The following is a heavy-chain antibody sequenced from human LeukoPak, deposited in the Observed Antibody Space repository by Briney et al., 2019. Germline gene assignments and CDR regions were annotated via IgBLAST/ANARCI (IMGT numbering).Heavy chain of an antibody. CDR1: GFTFGSYG. CDR3: AKDKSGGYDY. V-gene: IGHV3-30*18. CDR2: ISYDGSNK. J-gene: IGHJ4*02. D-gene: IGHD3-10*01. Sequence: GGSLRLSCAASGFTFGSYGMHWVRQAPGKGLEWVAVISYDGSNKYYADSVKGRFTISRDNSKNTLYLQMNSLRAEDTAVYYCAKDKSGGYDYWGQGTLVTVSS.